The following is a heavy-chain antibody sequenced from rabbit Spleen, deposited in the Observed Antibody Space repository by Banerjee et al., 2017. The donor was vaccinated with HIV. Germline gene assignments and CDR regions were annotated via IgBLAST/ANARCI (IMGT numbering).Heavy chain of an antibody. CDR3: ARGTASAGDGLDL. D-gene: IGHD6-1*01. CDR1: GFSFSNKAV. CDR2: IAGDSSGFT. Sequence: QEQLVESGGGLVKPGASLTLTCKASGFSFSNKAVMCWVRQAPGKGLEWISCIAGDSSGFTYSATWAKGRFTCSKTSSTTVTLQMTSLTVADTATYFCARGTASAGDGLDLWGPGTLVTVS. V-gene: IGHV1S45*01. J-gene: IGHJ4*01.